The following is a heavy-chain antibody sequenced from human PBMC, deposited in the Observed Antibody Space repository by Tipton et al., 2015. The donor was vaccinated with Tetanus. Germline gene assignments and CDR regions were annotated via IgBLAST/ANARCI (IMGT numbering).Heavy chain of an antibody. CDR2: ISSSSRYI. CDR3: ARGMAEASNCGGDCYSDY. D-gene: IGHD2-21*02. CDR1: GFTFTNHG. J-gene: IGHJ4*02. Sequence: QLVQSGGGVVQPGGSLRLSCAASGFTFTNHGMHWVRQAPGKGLEWVSSISSSSRYIYYADSVKGRFTISRDNAKNSLYLQMISLRAEDTAVYSCARGMAEASNCGGDCYSDYWGQGTLVTVSS. V-gene: IGHV3-21*01.